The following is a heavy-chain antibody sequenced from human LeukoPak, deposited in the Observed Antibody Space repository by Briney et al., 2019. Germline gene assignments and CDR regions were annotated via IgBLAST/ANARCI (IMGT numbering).Heavy chain of an antibody. CDR2: ISSSGSTI. D-gene: IGHD6-19*01. V-gene: IGHV3-11*04. CDR3: ASGWYNDY. CDR1: GGSISSSSYY. J-gene: IGHJ4*02. Sequence: LSLTCTVSGGSISSSSYYWGWVRQAPGKGLEWVSYISSSGSTIYYADSVKGRFTISRDNAKNSLYLQMNSLRAEDTAVYYCASGWYNDYWGQGTLVTVSS.